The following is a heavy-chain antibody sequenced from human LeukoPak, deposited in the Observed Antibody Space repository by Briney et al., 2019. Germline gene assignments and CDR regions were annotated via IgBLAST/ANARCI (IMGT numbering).Heavy chain of an antibody. CDR3: ARFIASKTNWFDP. D-gene: IGHD6-13*01. V-gene: IGHV3-7*05. CDR1: GFTFSSYW. Sequence: GGSLRLSCAASGFTFSSYWMTWVRQAPGKGLEWVANIKKDGSEKYYVDSAKGRFTISRDNAKNSLYLQMNSLRAEDTAVYYCARFIASKTNWFDPWGQGTLVTVSS. CDR2: IKKDGSEK. J-gene: IGHJ5*02.